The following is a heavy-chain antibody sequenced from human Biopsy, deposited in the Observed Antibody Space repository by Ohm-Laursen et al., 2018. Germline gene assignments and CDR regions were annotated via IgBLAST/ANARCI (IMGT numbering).Heavy chain of an antibody. D-gene: IGHD3-22*01. V-gene: IGHV4-34*01. Sequence: TLSLTCAVYGESFNGYYWSWIRQTPGRGLEWIGEINHSGRTNYNPSLKSRVTISVDTSKNQFSLKVRSVTAADTAVYYCVRGVDYYDPYHYYALDVWGQGTTVTVSS. CDR1: GESFNGYY. CDR3: VRGVDYYDPYHYYALDV. J-gene: IGHJ6*02. CDR2: INHSGRT.